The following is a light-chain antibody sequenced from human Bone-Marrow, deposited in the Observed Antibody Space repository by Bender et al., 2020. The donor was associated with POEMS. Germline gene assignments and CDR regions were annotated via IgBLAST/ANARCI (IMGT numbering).Light chain of an antibody. CDR1: SSNIGAHA. CDR3: AVWDDSLNGWV. J-gene: IGLJ3*02. Sequence: QSVLTQPPSASGTPGQRVTISCSGGSSNIGAHAVNWYQHLPGTAPKLLIYSSHRRPSEVPDRFSGTRSGTSASLAIGGLQSEDEADYYCAVWDDSLNGWVFGGGTKLTVL. V-gene: IGLV1-44*01. CDR2: SSH.